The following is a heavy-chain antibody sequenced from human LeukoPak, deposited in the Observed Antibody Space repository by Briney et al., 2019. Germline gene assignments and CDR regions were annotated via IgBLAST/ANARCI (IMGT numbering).Heavy chain of an antibody. Sequence: GGSLRLSCAACGFAFSSYSMSWVRQAPGKGLEWVSAISGSGADTYYTDSVKGRFTISRDNSKTTLFLQMNSLRAEDTAIYYCAKDLGGEGGSGFPGQWGQGTLVTVSS. CDR3: AKDLGGEGGSGFPGQ. CDR1: GFAFSSYS. V-gene: IGHV3-23*01. J-gene: IGHJ1*01. D-gene: IGHD3-10*01. CDR2: ISGSGADT.